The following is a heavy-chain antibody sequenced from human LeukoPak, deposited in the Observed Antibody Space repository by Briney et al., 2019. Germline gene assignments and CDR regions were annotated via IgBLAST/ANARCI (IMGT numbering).Heavy chain of an antibody. D-gene: IGHD2-15*01. CDR3: AKRYCKSATCRSDMDA. CDR1: GFSFSNYG. J-gene: IGHJ6*02. Sequence: GGSLRLSCAASGFSFSNYGMHWVRQAPGKGLEWVALIQSDGSKTYSADSVKGRFTISRDNPRDTLYLQMNRLRPEDTAVYYCAKRYCKSATCRSDMDAWGQGTTVTVSS. V-gene: IGHV3-30*02. CDR2: IQSDGSKT.